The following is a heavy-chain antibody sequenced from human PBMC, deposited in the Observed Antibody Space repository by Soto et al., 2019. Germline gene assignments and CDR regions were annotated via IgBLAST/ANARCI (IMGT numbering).Heavy chain of an antibody. J-gene: IGHJ6*03. D-gene: IGHD2-2*01. CDR1: GFTISRYW. CDR3: ARASDIVVVTDALRYYYMDV. Sequence: GGSLRLSCAASGFTISRYWMSWVRQAPGKGLEWVAKIKQDGSEKYYVDSVKGRFTISKDNAKNSVYLQMNSLRAEDTAVYYCARASDIVVVTDALRYYYMDVWGKGTTVTVSS. CDR2: IKQDGSEK. V-gene: IGHV3-7*01.